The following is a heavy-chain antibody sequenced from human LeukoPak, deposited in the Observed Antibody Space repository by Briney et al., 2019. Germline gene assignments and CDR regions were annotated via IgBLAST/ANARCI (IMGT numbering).Heavy chain of an antibody. Sequence: GGSLRLPCAASGFTFSTYNMNWVRQAAGKGLEWVSYISSSGSTKYYADSVKGRFTISRDNVKNSLFLQMNSLSDEDTAVYYCARDFLTGYFDYWGQGTLVTVSS. CDR1: GFTFSTYN. J-gene: IGHJ4*02. CDR3: ARDFLTGYFDY. V-gene: IGHV3-48*02. CDR2: ISSSGSTK. D-gene: IGHD3-9*01.